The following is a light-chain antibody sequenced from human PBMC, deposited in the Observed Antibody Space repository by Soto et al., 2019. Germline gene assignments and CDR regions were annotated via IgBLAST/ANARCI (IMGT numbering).Light chain of an antibody. J-gene: IGKJ1*01. CDR2: KAS. CDR1: QSISSW. CDR3: QQYTTYPWP. Sequence: DIQMTQSPSTLSASVGDRVTITCRASQSISSWLAWYQQKPGRAPKLLIYKASGLESGVPSRFSGSGSGTEFNLTISSLQPDDFATYPCQQYTTYPWPFGQGTKVEI. V-gene: IGKV1-5*03.